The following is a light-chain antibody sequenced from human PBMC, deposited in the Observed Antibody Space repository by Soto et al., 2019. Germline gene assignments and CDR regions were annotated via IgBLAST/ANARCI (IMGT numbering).Light chain of an antibody. J-gene: IGKJ5*01. CDR3: QELSNLPADT. Sequence: DTVMTESLATLYESPGGKATLSCSNSHSVSSQFAWYQRTRGQAPRLLMYGASTRATGVPSGFSGSGSGTDFTVTIGGLEPEDFAVYYWQELSNLPADTVGRGTRVEI. V-gene: IGKV3-11*01. CDR2: GAS. CDR1: HSVSSQ.